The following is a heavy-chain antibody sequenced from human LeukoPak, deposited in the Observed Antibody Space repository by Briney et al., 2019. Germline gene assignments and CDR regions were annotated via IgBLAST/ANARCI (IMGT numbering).Heavy chain of an antibody. V-gene: IGHV3-74*01. Sequence: GGSLRLSCAASAFTFSSHRMHWVRQAPGKGLVWVSCVSSDGSTTNYADSVKGRFTISRDNAKSTLYLQMSSLRAEDTAVYYCARDTNGLAYWGLGTRVSVSS. CDR1: AFTFSSHR. J-gene: IGHJ4*02. D-gene: IGHD2-8*01. CDR2: VSSDGSTT. CDR3: ARDTNGLAY.